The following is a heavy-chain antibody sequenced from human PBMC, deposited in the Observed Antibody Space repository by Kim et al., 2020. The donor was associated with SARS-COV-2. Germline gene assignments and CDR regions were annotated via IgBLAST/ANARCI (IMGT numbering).Heavy chain of an antibody. Sequence: GGSLRLSCAASGFTVSSNYMSWVRQAPGKGLEWVSVIYSGGSTYYADSVKGRFTISRDNSKNTLYLQMNSLRAEDTAVYYCARDRVDDFWSGYYFTGSGYYYYGMDVWGQGTTVTVSS. D-gene: IGHD3-3*01. J-gene: IGHJ6*02. CDR3: ARDRVDDFWSGYYFTGSGYYYYGMDV. V-gene: IGHV3-53*01. CDR1: GFTVSSNY. CDR2: IYSGGST.